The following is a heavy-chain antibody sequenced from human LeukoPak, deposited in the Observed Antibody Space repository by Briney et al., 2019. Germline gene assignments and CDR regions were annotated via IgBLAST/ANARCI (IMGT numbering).Heavy chain of an antibody. D-gene: IGHD3-22*01. Sequence: GESLKMSCKGSEYTFTNYWIGWVRQTSDKGLELVAFIYPRDSDTRYNPSFQGQVTTSADKSTNTAYLQWSSLQASDTAMYYCARSTSAYYSADYWGQGTLVTVSS. CDR1: EYTFTNYW. V-gene: IGHV5-51*01. J-gene: IGHJ4*02. CDR2: IYPRDSDT. CDR3: ARSTSAYYSADY.